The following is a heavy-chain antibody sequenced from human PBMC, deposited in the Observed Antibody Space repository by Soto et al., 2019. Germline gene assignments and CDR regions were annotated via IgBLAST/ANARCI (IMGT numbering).Heavy chain of an antibody. D-gene: IGHD1-1*01. CDR3: ARGSLEGLYYFDY. Sequence: SETLSLTCTVSGGSISSYYWSWIRQPPGKGLEWIGYIYYSGSTNYNPSLKSRVTISVDTSKNQFSLKLSSVTAADTAVYYCARGSLEGLYYFDYWGQGTLVTVSS. V-gene: IGHV4-59*01. J-gene: IGHJ4*02. CDR2: IYYSGST. CDR1: GGSISSYY.